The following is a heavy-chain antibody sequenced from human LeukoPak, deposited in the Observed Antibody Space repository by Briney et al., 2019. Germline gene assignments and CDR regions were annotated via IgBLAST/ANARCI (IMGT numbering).Heavy chain of an antibody. D-gene: IGHD3-10*01. J-gene: IGHJ6*02. Sequence: PGGFLRLSCAASGFTFSSYSMNWVRQAPGKGLEWVSYISSSSSTIYYADSVKGRFTISRDNAKNSLYLQMNSLRAEDTAVYYCARDQGKDAPMDVWGQGTTVTVSS. CDR1: GFTFSSYS. CDR3: ARDQGKDAPMDV. CDR2: ISSSSSTI. V-gene: IGHV3-48*01.